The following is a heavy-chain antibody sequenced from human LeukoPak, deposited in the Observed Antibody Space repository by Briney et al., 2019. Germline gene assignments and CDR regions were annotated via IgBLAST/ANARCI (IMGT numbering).Heavy chain of an antibody. Sequence: PGGSLRLSCAASGFTFDDYAMHWVRQAPGKGLEWVSLISWDGGSTYYADSVKGRFTISRDNSKNSLYLQMNSLRAEDTALYYCAKAGGGTNYYYYMDVWGKGTTVTVSS. V-gene: IGHV3-43D*03. CDR1: GFTFDDYA. CDR3: AKAGGGTNYYYYMDV. J-gene: IGHJ6*03. CDR2: ISWDGGST. D-gene: IGHD1-14*01.